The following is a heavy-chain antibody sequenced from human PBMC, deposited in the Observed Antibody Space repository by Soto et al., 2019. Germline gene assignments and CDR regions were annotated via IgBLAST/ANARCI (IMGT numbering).Heavy chain of an antibody. CDR3: ARVPGQVVAAFSWFAP. CDR2: IYYSGST. Sequence: QVQLQESGPGLVKPSQTLSLTCTVSGGSISSGGYYWSWIRQHPGKGLEWIGYIYYSGSTYYNPALKSRVTISVDTSKNQFSLKMSSVTAADTAVYSCARVPGQVVAAFSWFAPWGQGTLVTVSS. D-gene: IGHD2-15*01. J-gene: IGHJ5*02. V-gene: IGHV4-31*03. CDR1: GGSISSGGYY.